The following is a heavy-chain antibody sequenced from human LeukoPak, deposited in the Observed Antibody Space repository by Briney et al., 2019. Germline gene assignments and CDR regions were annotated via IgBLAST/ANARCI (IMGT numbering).Heavy chain of an antibody. Sequence: SVKVSCTASGGTFSSYAISWVRQAPGQGLEWMGRIIPILGIANYAQKFQGRVTITADKSTSTAYMELSSLRSEDTAVYYCARINSDTAMAFDIWGQGTMVTVSS. J-gene: IGHJ3*02. V-gene: IGHV1-69*04. CDR2: IIPILGIA. CDR3: ARINSDTAMAFDI. D-gene: IGHD5-18*01. CDR1: GGTFSSYA.